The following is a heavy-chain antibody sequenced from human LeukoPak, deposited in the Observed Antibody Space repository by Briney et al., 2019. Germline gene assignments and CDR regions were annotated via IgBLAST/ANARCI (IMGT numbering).Heavy chain of an antibody. Sequence: GGSLRVSCAASGFMFSDSPMHWVRQGPGKGLQWIARIRSKSNNYATVYGASVKGRFTISRDDSKNMLYLQMNSLKAEDTAVYYCTGTIRGANFYGMNVWGQGTTVTVSS. CDR1: GFMFSDSP. V-gene: IGHV3-73*01. CDR2: IRSKSNNYAT. J-gene: IGHJ6*02. CDR3: TGTIRGANFYGMNV. D-gene: IGHD3-10*01.